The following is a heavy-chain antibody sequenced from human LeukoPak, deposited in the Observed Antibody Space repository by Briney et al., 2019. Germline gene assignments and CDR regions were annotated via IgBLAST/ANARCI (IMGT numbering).Heavy chain of an antibody. CDR3: ARGKSRDGYNSRYYYGMDV. D-gene: IGHD5-24*01. CDR2: IIPIFGIA. CDR1: GGTFSSYA. Sequence: SVKVSCKASGGTFSSYAVSWVRQAPGQGLEWMGRIIPIFGIANYAQKFQGRVTITADKSTSTAYMELSSLRSEDTAVYYCARGKSRDGYNSRYYYGMDVWGQGTTVTVSS. V-gene: IGHV1-69*04. J-gene: IGHJ6*02.